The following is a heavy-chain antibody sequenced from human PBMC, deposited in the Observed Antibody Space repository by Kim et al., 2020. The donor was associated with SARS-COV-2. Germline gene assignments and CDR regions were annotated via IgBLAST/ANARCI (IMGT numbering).Heavy chain of an antibody. V-gene: IGHV3-74*01. CDR1: GFAMSEYW. Sequence: GGSLRLSCVASGFAMSEYWMHWVRQVPGKGLLWVAHIKTDGSVINYEESVKGRFTIARDNDKHTLYLQMNRLRVEDTGFYYCVRDEGRDTSKRGFDSWGQGTLVTVSS. CDR2: IKTDGSVI. J-gene: IGHJ4*02. CDR3: VRDEGRDTSKRGFDS.